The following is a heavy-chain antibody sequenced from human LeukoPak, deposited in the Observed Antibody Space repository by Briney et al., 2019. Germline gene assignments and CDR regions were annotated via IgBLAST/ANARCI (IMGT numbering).Heavy chain of an antibody. CDR3: AREGWGNYYMDV. J-gene: IGHJ6*03. D-gene: IGHD2-8*02. CDR1: GYAFSGSY. V-gene: IGHV1-2*02. CDR2: INPKSGGT. Sequence: ASVKVSCKASGYAFSGSYLHWVRQAPGQWLEWMGWINPKSGGTNYAQKFQGRVTMTRDTSINTGYMELSGLTFDDTALYYCAREGWGNYYMDVWGNGTTVTVSS.